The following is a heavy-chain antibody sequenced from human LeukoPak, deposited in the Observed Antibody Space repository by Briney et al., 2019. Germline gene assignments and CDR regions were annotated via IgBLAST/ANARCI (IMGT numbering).Heavy chain of an antibody. D-gene: IGHD5-12*01. CDR2: INAGNGNT. J-gene: IGHJ5*02. CDR1: GYTFTSYA. Sequence: ASVKVSCKASGYTFTSYAMHWVRQAPGQRLEWMGWINAGNGNTKYSQKFQGRVTITRDTSASTAYMELRSLRSEDTAIYYCARDPGPIYGDYEKISWFDPWGQGTLVTVSS. V-gene: IGHV1-3*01. CDR3: ARDPGPIYGDYEKISWFDP.